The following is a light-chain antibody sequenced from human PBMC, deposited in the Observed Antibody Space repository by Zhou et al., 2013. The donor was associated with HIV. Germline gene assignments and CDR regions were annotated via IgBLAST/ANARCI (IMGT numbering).Light chain of an antibody. V-gene: IGKV3-20*01. CDR3: QQYNNWPPTWT. CDR1: QSVSSSY. Sequence: EIVLTQSPGTLSLSPGERGTLSCRASQSVSSSYLAWYQQKPGQAPRLLIYGASSRATGIPDRFSGSGSGTDFTLTISSMQSEDFAVYYCQQYNNWPPTWTFGQGTKVEIK. J-gene: IGKJ1*01. CDR2: GAS.